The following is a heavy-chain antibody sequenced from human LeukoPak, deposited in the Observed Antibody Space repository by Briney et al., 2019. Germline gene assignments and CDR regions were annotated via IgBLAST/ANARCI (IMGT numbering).Heavy chain of an antibody. D-gene: IGHD2/OR15-2a*01. Sequence: PSETLSLTCAVSGDSISSGAHSWRWLRQPPGKGLEWIVYIFHTGRTYYNPSLKSRVTLSVDRSNNQFSLKLSSVAAADTAVYYCARLSTLVQGIVTHVIFDSWGQGTLVTVSS. CDR3: ARLSTLVQGIVTHVIFDS. V-gene: IGHV4-30-2*01. J-gene: IGHJ4*02. CDR2: IFHTGRT. CDR1: GDSISSGAHS.